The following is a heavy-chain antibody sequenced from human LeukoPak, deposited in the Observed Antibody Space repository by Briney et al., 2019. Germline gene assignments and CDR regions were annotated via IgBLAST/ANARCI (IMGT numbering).Heavy chain of an antibody. CDR3: ARQFETAMVYSDY. CDR2: IYPGDSDT. V-gene: IGHV5-51*01. Sequence: RVESLKISCKASGYSFTSYWIGWVRQVPGKGLEWMGIIYPGDSDTRYSPSFQGQVTISADKSISTAYLQWSSLKASDTAMYYCARQFETAMVYSDYWGQGTLVTVSS. D-gene: IGHD5-18*01. CDR1: GYSFTSYW. J-gene: IGHJ4*02.